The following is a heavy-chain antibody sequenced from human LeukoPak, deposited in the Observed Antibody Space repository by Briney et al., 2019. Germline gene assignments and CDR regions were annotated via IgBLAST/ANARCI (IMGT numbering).Heavy chain of an antibody. Sequence: HPGGSLRLSCETSGFTFSNYEMNWVRQAPGKGLEWVSYITTSGGIKSYADSVKGRFTISRDNAKNSVYLQINSLRAEDTAVYYCARDGVVDSSGWYVDYWGQGTLVTVSS. J-gene: IGHJ4*02. CDR1: GFTFSNYE. CDR2: ITTSGGIK. CDR3: ARDGVVDSSGWYVDY. V-gene: IGHV3-48*03. D-gene: IGHD6-19*01.